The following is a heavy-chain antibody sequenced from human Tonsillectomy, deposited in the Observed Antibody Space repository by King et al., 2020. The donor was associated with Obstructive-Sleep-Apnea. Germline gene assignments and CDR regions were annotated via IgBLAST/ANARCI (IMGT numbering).Heavy chain of an antibody. D-gene: IGHD2-2*01. CDR3: ARAKGYCSSTSCYPREFDP. CDR2: INHSGST. Sequence: VQLQQWGAGLLKPSETLSLTYAVYGGSFSGYYWSWIRQPPGKGLEWIGEINHSGSTNYNPSLKSRVTISVDTSKNQFSLKLSSVTAADTAVYYCARAKGYCSSTSCYPREFDPWGQGTLVTVSS. J-gene: IGHJ5*02. CDR1: GGSFSGYY. V-gene: IGHV4-34*01.